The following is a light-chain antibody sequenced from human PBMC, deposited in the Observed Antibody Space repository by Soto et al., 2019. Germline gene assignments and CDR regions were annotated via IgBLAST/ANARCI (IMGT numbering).Light chain of an antibody. Sequence: DIQMTHSPSSLSASVGDRVTITCQASQDISNYLNWYQQKPGKAPKLLIYDASNLETGVPSRFSGSGSGTDFTFTISSLQPEDIATYYCQQYDNLPSLTFGGGTKVDIK. CDR3: QQYDNLPSLT. V-gene: IGKV1-33*01. J-gene: IGKJ4*01. CDR1: QDISNY. CDR2: DAS.